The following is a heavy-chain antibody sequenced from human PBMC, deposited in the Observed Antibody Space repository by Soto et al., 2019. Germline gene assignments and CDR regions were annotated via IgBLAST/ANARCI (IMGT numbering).Heavy chain of an antibody. CDR1: GGTFSIYT. J-gene: IGHJ5*02. CDR2: SA. Sequence: QVQLVQSGAEVKKPGSSVTVSCKASGGTFSIYTISWVRQAPGQGLEWMGGSANSAQKFQGRLTVTADESTSTVYLELSSLTSEDTAVDYCAREGPPDIAWFDPWGQGTLVSVSS. V-gene: IGHV1-69*01. D-gene: IGHD2-15*01. CDR3: AREGPPDIAWFDP.